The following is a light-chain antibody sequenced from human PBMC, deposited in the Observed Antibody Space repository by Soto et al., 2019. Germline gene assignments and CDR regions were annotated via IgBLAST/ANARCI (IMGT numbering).Light chain of an antibody. CDR3: SSARRDNTWV. CDR2: SNN. Sequence: QSVLTQPPSVSGAPGQRVTISCTGSSSNIGAGYDVHWYQQLPGTAPKLLIYSNNNRPSGVPDRFSGSKSGTSASLAITGLQAEDEADYYCSSARRDNTWVFGGGTKLTVL. CDR1: SSNIGAGYD. V-gene: IGLV1-40*01. J-gene: IGLJ3*02.